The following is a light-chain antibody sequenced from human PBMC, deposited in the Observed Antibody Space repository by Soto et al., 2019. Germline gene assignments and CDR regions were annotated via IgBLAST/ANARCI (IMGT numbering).Light chain of an antibody. CDR2: GAS. J-gene: IGKJ1*01. CDR3: QQSYSAPWT. CDR1: RSILNY. V-gene: IGKV1-39*01. Sequence: DIQMTQSPSSLSASVGDKVTINCRAGRSILNYLNWYQQKPGKPPKLLIFGASTLQSGVPSRFSGSGSGTDFTLTISSLQPEDFATFYCQQSYSAPWTFGLGTKVDIK.